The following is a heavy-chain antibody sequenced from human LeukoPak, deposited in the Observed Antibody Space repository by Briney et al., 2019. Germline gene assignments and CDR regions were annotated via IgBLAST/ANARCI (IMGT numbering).Heavy chain of an antibody. CDR2: SNYIGIT. J-gene: IGHJ4*02. D-gene: IGHD3-3*01. Sequence: SETLSLTCSVSGGSISDYYWTWIRQAPGKGLEWIGYSNYIGITNYNPSLESRVTISVDTSKNQFSLKVTSVTAADTAVYYCARQTYDGYFDYWGQGTLVTVSS. V-gene: IGHV4-59*08. CDR3: ARQTYDGYFDY. CDR1: GGSISDYY.